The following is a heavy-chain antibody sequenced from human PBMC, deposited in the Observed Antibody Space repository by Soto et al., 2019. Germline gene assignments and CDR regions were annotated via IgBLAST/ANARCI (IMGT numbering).Heavy chain of an antibody. J-gene: IGHJ6*02. V-gene: IGHV4-59*01. CDR1: GGSISSYY. CDR3: ARLTKVSGMDV. Sequence: KPSETLSLTCTVSGGSISSYYWSWIRQPPGKGLEWIGYIYYSGSTNYNPSLKSRVTISVDTSKNQFSLKLSSVTAADTAVYYCARLTKVSGMDVWGQGTTVTVSS. D-gene: IGHD3-10*01. CDR2: IYYSGST.